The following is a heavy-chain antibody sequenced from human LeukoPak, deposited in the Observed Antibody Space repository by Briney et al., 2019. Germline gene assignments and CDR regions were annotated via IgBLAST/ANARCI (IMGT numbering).Heavy chain of an antibody. D-gene: IGHD2-8*01. V-gene: IGHV4-34*01. J-gene: IGHJ5*02. Sequence: SETLSLTCAVYGGSFSGYYWSWIRQPPGKGLGWIGEINHSGSTNYNPSLKSRVTISVDTSKNQFSPKLSSVTAADTAVYYCARGPSQYCTNGVCYLFDTWGEGTLVTVSS. CDR3: ARGPSQYCTNGVCYLFDT. CDR1: GGSFSGYY. CDR2: INHSGST.